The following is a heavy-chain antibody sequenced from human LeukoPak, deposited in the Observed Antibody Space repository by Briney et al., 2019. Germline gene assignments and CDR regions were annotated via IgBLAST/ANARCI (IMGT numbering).Heavy chain of an antibody. V-gene: IGHV3-23*01. CDR1: GFNFNAYD. D-gene: IGHD2-15*01. J-gene: IGHJ4*02. CDR2: STHNGVNT. CDR3: AKALGAMGGSLAD. Sequence: PGGSLRLSCAASGFNFNAYDMSWVRQAPGKGLEWVSVSTHNGVNTYYAHSVEGRFTISRDNSRGTLHLQMNSLRADDTAVYYCAKALGAMGGSLADWGQGTPVTVSS.